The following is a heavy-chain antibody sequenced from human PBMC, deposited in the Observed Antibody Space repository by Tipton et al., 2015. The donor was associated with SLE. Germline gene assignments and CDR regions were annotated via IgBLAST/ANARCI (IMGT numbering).Heavy chain of an antibody. CDR2: IYHSGST. D-gene: IGHD6-13*01. J-gene: IGHJ6*03. Sequence: TLSLTCTVSGYSISSGYYWGWIRQPPGKGLEWIGSIYHSGSTYYNPSLKSRVTISVDTSKNQFSLKLSSVTAADTAVYYCARGQGRYSSSWFYYYYYMDVWGQGTMVTVS. V-gene: IGHV4-38-2*02. CDR3: ARGQGRYSSSWFYYYYYMDV. CDR1: GYSISSGYY.